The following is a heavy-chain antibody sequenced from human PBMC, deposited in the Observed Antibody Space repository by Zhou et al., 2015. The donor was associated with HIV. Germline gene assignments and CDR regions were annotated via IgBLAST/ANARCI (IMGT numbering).Heavy chain of an antibody. V-gene: IGHV1-46*01. D-gene: IGHD3-22*01. CDR3: ARGGGSSGYYYRSWYFDL. Sequence: QVQLVQSGAEVKKPGASVKVSCKASGYTFTSYYMHWVRQAPGQGLEWMGIINPSGGSTSYAQKFQGRVTMTRDTSTSTVYMELSSLRSEDTAVYYCARGGGSSGYYYRSWYFDLWGRGTLVTVSS. CDR2: INPSGGST. CDR1: GYTFTSYY. J-gene: IGHJ2*01.